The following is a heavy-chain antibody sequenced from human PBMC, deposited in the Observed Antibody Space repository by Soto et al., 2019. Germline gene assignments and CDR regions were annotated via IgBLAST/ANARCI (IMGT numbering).Heavy chain of an antibody. Sequence: QVQLVESGGGVVQPGRSLRLSCAASGFTFSSYGMHWVRQAPGKGLEWVAVIWYDGSNKYYADSVKGRFTISRDNSKNTLYLQMNSLRAEDTAVYYCARGGSGWYEDAFDIWGQGTMVTVSS. J-gene: IGHJ3*02. CDR3: ARGGSGWYEDAFDI. CDR2: IWYDGSNK. CDR1: GFTFSSYG. V-gene: IGHV3-33*01. D-gene: IGHD6-19*01.